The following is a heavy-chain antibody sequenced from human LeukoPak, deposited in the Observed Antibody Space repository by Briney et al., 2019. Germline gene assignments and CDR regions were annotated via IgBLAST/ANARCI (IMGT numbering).Heavy chain of an antibody. J-gene: IGHJ4*02. CDR3: ARGASRSFDY. CDR1: GYTFTTYE. V-gene: IGHV1-8*03. CDR2: MNPNSGNT. Sequence: ASVKVSCNASGYTFTTYEIHWVRQATGQGLEWMGWMNPNSGNTGYVQNFQGRVTITRTTSINTAYMELSSLRSEDTAVYYCARGASRSFDYWGQGTLVTVSS.